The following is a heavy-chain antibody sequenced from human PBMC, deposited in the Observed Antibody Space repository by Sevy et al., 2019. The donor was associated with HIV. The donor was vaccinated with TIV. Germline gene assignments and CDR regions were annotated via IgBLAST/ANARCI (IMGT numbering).Heavy chain of an antibody. CDR1: DGSVSSGSSY. J-gene: IGHJ4*02. Sequence: SVTLSLTCTVSDGSVSSGSSYWSWIRQPPGKGLEWIGYIYYSGSTNYNPSLKSRVTISVDTSKNQFSLKLSSVTAADTAVYYCASTRGRWLQLDYWGQGTLVTVSS. V-gene: IGHV4-61*01. CDR3: ASTRGRWLQLDY. CDR2: IYYSGST. D-gene: IGHD3-16*01.